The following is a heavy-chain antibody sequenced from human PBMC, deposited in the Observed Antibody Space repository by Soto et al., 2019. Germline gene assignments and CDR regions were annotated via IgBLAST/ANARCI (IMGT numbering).Heavy chain of an antibody. D-gene: IGHD3-10*01. CDR3: ARHNYGSGSTYFDH. J-gene: IGHJ4*02. V-gene: IGHV4-59*08. Sequence: PSETLSLTCTLSGGSIGTYYWSWIRQPPGKGLEWIGYIYYSGSTNYNPSLKSRVTISVDTSKNQFSLKLNSMTAADTAVYYCARHNYGSGSTYFDHWGQGTLVTVSS. CDR2: IYYSGST. CDR1: GGSIGTYY.